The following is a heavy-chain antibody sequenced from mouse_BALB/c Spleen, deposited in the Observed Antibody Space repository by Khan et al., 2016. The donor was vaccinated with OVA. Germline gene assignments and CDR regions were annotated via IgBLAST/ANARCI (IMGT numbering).Heavy chain of an antibody. D-gene: IGHD2-12*01. CDR3: ARTLYYSYGYALDC. Sequence: VQLKESGPGLVKPSQSLSLTCTVTGYSITSDYAWNWIRQFPGNKLEWMGYISSTGSTSYNPSLKSRISITRDISKNQFFLKLKSVTTEDTATYYCARTLYYSYGYALDCWGRGTSVTVSS. J-gene: IGHJ4*01. V-gene: IGHV3-2*02. CDR2: ISSTGST. CDR1: GYSITSDYA.